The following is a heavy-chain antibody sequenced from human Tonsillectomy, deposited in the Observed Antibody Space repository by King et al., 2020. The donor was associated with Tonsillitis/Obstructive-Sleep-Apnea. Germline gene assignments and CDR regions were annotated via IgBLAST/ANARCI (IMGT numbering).Heavy chain of an antibody. D-gene: IGHD6-19*01. Sequence: VQLVESGGGVVQPGRSLRLSCAASGFTFSSYAMHWVRQAPGKGLEWVAVISYDGSIKNYANSVKGRVILSRDNSKNALYLQMNSLRAEDTAVYYCAREGVRSSGCYGDYFDYWGQGTLVTVSS. V-gene: IGHV3-30*04. CDR2: ISYDGSIK. CDR3: AREGVRSSGCYGDYFDY. CDR1: GFTFSSYA. J-gene: IGHJ4*02.